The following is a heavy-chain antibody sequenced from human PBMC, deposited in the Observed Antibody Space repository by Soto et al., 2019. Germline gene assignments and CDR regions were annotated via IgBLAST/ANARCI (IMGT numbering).Heavy chain of an antibody. J-gene: IGHJ4*02. Sequence: SETLSLTCAVYGGSFSGYYWSWIRQPPGKGLEWIGEINHGGSTNYNPSLKSRVTMSLDTSKNQFSLKLTSVTAADTSVYYCARGPEYYYGGSGYVDYWGRGTLVTVSS. CDR1: GGSFSGYY. V-gene: IGHV4-34*01. CDR3: ARGPEYYYGGSGYVDY. D-gene: IGHD3-22*01. CDR2: INHGGST.